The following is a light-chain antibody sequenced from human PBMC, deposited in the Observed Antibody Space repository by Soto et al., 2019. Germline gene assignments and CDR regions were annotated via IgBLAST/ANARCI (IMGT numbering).Light chain of an antibody. CDR2: DAS. CDR1: QSVSSY. Sequence: EIVLTQSPATLSLSPGERATLSCRASQSVSSYLAWYQQKPGQAPRLLIYDASNRATGIPARFSGSGSGTDFTLTISSLEPEYVAVYYCQQRSTWPFTFGPGTKVDIK. V-gene: IGKV3-11*01. J-gene: IGKJ3*01. CDR3: QQRSTWPFT.